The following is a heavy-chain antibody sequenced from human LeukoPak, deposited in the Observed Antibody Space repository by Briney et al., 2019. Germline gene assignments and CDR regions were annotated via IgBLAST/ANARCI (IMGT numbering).Heavy chain of an antibody. J-gene: IGHJ4*02. D-gene: IGHD4-11*01. CDR1: GFTFSNAW. CDR2: IKNKADAGTA. CDR3: TTEGLPGSFDY. Sequence: GGSLRLSCAASGFTFSNAWMSWVRQAPGKGLEWVGRIKNKADAGTAEYAAPVKGRFTISRDDSKNTVYLQMNSLETEDTAMYYCTTEGLPGSFDYWGQGTLVTVSS. V-gene: IGHV3-15*01.